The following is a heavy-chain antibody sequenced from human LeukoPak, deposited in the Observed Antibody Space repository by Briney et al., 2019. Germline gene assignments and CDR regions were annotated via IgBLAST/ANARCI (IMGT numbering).Heavy chain of an antibody. Sequence: GGSLRLSCAASGFTFSSYSMNWVRHGPGKGLEWISYISSGRSAIYYADSVKGRFTISRDNARNSLSLQMNSLRAEDTAVYYCARTTRGVFDYWGQGTLVTVSS. CDR3: ARTTRGVFDY. CDR1: GFTFSSYS. J-gene: IGHJ4*02. D-gene: IGHD1-14*01. CDR2: ISSGRSAI. V-gene: IGHV3-48*01.